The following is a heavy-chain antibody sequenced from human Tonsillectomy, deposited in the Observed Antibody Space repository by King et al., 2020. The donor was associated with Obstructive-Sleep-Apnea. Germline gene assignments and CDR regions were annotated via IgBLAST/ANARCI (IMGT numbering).Heavy chain of an antibody. V-gene: IGHV4-31*03. Sequence: VQLQESGPGLVKPSQTLSLTCTVSGGSISSGGYYWSWIRQHPGKGLEGIGYIYYSGSTYYNPSLKSRVTISVDTSKNQFSLKLRSVTAADTAVYYCARGYGSGNFLDVWGQGTTVTVSS. CDR1: GGSISSGGYY. CDR2: IYYSGST. CDR3: ARGYGSGNFLDV. J-gene: IGHJ6*02. D-gene: IGHD3-10*01.